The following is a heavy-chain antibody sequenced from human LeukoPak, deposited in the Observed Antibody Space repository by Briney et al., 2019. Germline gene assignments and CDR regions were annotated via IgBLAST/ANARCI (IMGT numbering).Heavy chain of an antibody. J-gene: IGHJ4*02. CDR2: IWYDGSNK. CDR1: GFTFSSYG. CDR3: ARDYLYYYDSSGYFQTDY. V-gene: IGHV3-33*01. D-gene: IGHD3-22*01. Sequence: GGSLRLSCAASGFTFSSYGMHWVRQAPGKGLEWVAVIWYDGSNKYYADSVKGRFTISRDNSKNTLYLQMNSLRAEDTAVYHCARDYLYYYDSSGYFQTDYWGQGTLVTVSS.